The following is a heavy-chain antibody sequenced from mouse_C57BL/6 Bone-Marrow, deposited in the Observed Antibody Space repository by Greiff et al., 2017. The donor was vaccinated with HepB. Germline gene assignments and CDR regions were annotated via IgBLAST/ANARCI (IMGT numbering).Heavy chain of an antibody. CDR2: ISSGGSYT. J-gene: IGHJ1*03. CDR1: GFTFSSYG. V-gene: IGHV5-6*01. Sequence: EVKLMESGGDLVKPGGFLKLSCAASGFTFSSYGMSWVRQTPDKRLEWVATISSGGSYTYYPDSVKGRFTISRDNAKNTLYLQMSSLKSEDTAMYYCARHGSSPHWYFDVWGTGTTVTVSS. D-gene: IGHD1-1*01. CDR3: ARHGSSPHWYFDV.